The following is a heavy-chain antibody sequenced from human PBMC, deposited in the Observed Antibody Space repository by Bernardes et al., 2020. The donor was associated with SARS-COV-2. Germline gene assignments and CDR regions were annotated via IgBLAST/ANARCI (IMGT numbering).Heavy chain of an antibody. CDR2: IHSSGST. D-gene: IGHD4-17*01. CDR1: GGSISSYY. J-gene: IGHJ4*02. CDR3: AREVRSGDRYFDF. V-gene: IGHV4-59*01. Sequence: SETLSLTCTVSGGSISSYYCNWIRQSPGKGLEWIGYIHSSGSTKYNPSLQSRVTISIDPSKNQFSLNLSSVTAADTALYYCAREVRSGDRYFDFWGQGTLVTV.